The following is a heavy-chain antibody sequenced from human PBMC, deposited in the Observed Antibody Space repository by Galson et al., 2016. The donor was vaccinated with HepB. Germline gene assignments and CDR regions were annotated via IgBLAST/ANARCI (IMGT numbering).Heavy chain of an antibody. V-gene: IGHV1-8*01. CDR2: ISPNSGET. CDR3: ARPGRHIAVGGNYDMDV. CDR1: GYTFTSYD. Sequence: SVKVSCKASGYTFTSYDINWVRQATGQGLEWMGWISPNSGETEYGRNFQGRVTMTRNTSTGTAYMELSSLRSEDTAVYYCARPGRHIAVGGNYDMDVWGQVTMVTVSS. J-gene: IGHJ6*02. D-gene: IGHD6-19*01.